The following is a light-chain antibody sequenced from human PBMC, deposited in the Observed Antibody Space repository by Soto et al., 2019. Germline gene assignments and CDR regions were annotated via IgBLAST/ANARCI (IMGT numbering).Light chain of an antibody. V-gene: IGKV3-20*01. J-gene: IGKJ4*01. CDR3: QQYGISLP. CDR1: QSVSSGA. Sequence: PGEGASLSCRASQSVSSGAFAWYRQKPGQAPGLLIYGASTRATGIPDRFSGSGSGTDFTLTISRLDPEDFAVYYCQQYGISLPFGGGTKVDIK. CDR2: GAS.